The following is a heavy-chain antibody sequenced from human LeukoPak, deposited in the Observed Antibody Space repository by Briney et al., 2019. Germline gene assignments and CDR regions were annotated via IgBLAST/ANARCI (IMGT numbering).Heavy chain of an antibody. CDR3: ARYSSSWYGGYDY. CDR1: GYTFTGYY. V-gene: IGHV1-2*06. Sequence: GASVKVSCKASGYTFTGYYMHWGRQAPGQGLEWMGRINPNIGGTNYAQKFQGRVTMTRDTSISTAYIELSRLRSDDTAVYYCARYSSSWYGGYDYWGQGTLVTVSS. J-gene: IGHJ4*02. D-gene: IGHD6-13*01. CDR2: INPNIGGT.